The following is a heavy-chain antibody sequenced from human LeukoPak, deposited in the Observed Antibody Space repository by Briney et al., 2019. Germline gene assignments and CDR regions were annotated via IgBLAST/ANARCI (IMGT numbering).Heavy chain of an antibody. J-gene: IGHJ4*02. CDR3: ARDQGGSRYNWNDGTGY. Sequence: EASVKVSCKASGYTFTSYGISWVRQAPGQGLEWMGWISAYNGNTNYAQKLQGRVTMTTDTSTSTAYMELRSLRSGDTAVYYCARDQGGSRYNWNDGTGYWGQGTLVTVSS. D-gene: IGHD1-1*01. V-gene: IGHV1-18*01. CDR2: ISAYNGNT. CDR1: GYTFTSYG.